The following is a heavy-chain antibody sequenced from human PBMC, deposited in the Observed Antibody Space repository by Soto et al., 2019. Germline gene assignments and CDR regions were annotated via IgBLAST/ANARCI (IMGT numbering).Heavy chain of an antibody. D-gene: IGHD2-15*01. Sequence: QVQLQQWGAGLLKPSETLSLTCAVYGGSFSGYYWSWIRQPPGKGLEWIGEINHSGSTNYNPSLKSRVTVPVDTSTNHFALMLSSVTAADTAVYYCARAPYVYCSGGSCYSPYYYYGMDVWGQGTTVTVSS. CDR1: GGSFSGYY. CDR3: ARAPYVYCSGGSCYSPYYYYGMDV. CDR2: INHSGST. J-gene: IGHJ6*02. V-gene: IGHV4-34*01.